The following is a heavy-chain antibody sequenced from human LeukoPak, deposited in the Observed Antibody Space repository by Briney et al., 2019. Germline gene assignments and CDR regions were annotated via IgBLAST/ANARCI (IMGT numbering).Heavy chain of an antibody. V-gene: IGHV3-20*04. J-gene: IGHJ4*02. CDR2: INWNGGST. D-gene: IGHD3-10*01. Sequence: GGSLRLSCAASGFTFDDYGMSWVRQAPGKGLEWVSGINWNGGSTYYADSVKGRFTISRDSSKDTLYLQMNSLRAEDTAVYYCARDRGGLGLGYWGQGTLVTVSS. CDR1: GFTFDDYG. CDR3: ARDRGGLGLGY.